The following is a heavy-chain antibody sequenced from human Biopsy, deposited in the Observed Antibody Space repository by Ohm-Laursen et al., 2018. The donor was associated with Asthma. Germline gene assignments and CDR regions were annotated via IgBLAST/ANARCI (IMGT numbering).Heavy chain of an antibody. V-gene: IGHV4-30-4*01. CDR3: ARVASYGDLYFGIDV. J-gene: IGHJ6*02. Sequence: SQTLSLTCTVSRGYIRSYDHHWSWIRQSPGTGLEWIGFVFWSGTTHYNRSLERRLSISIDTTRNEFSMTLRSVTAADTAVYFCARVASYGDLYFGIDVWGPGTTVSVS. CDR2: VFWSGTT. D-gene: IGHD4-17*01. CDR1: RGYIRSYDHH.